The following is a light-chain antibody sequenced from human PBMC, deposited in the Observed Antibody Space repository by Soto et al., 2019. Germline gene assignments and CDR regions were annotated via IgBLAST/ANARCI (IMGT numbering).Light chain of an antibody. CDR2: KAS. CDR3: QQYNSYSWT. V-gene: IGKV1-5*03. Sequence: DIQMTQSPSNLSASVGDRITITFPASQSISSWLAWYQQKPGKAPKLLIYKASSLESGVPSRFSGSGSGTEFTLTISSLQPDDFATYYCQQYNSYSWTFGQGTKVDIK. J-gene: IGKJ1*01. CDR1: QSISSW.